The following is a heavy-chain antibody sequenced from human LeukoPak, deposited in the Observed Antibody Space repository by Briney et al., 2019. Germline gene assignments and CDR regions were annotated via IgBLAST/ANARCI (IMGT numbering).Heavy chain of an antibody. V-gene: IGHV1-18*01. D-gene: IGHD3-22*01. CDR1: GYTFTSYG. CDR3: ARDPSGDSSGYPFDY. Sequence: ASVKVSCKASGYTFTSYGISWVRRAPGQGLEWMGWISAYNGNTNYAQKLQGRVTMTTDTSTSTAYMELRSLRSDDTAVYYCARDPSGDSSGYPFDYWGQGTLVTVSS. J-gene: IGHJ4*02. CDR2: ISAYNGNT.